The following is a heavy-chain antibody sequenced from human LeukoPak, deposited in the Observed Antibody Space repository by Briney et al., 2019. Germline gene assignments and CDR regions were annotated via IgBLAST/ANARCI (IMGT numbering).Heavy chain of an antibody. CDR2: FDPEDGET. J-gene: IGHJ4*02. V-gene: IGHV1-24*01. CDR1: GGTFSSYA. Sequence: ASVKVSCKASGGTFSSYAISWVRQAPGQGLEWMGGFDPEDGETIYAQKFQGRVTMTEDTSTDTAYMELSSLRSEDTAVYYCATVSGIAAFYYFDYWGQGTLVTVSS. CDR3: ATVSGIAAFYYFDY. D-gene: IGHD6-13*01.